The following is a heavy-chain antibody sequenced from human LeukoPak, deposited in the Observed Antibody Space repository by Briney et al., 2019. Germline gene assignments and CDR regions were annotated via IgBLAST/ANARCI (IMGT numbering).Heavy chain of an antibody. Sequence: GRSLRLSCAASGFTFDDYAMHWVRQAPGKGLEWVSGIRWNSGSIGYADSVKGRFTISRDNAKNSLYLQMNSLRAEDTALYYCAKDRDYYDSSGYWYYFDYWGQGTLVTVSS. CDR3: AKDRDYYDSSGYWYYFDY. D-gene: IGHD3-22*01. CDR1: GFTFDDYA. V-gene: IGHV3-9*01. CDR2: IRWNSGSI. J-gene: IGHJ4*02.